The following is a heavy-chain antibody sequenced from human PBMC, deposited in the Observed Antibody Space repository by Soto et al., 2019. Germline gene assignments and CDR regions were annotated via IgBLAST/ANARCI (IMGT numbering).Heavy chain of an antibody. J-gene: IGHJ5*02. CDR1: GASVTRPSYS. CDR2: ITHSGDS. CDR3: VTGKGRNWFDP. Sequence: QLQLQESDSGLVKPSQTLSLSCPVSGASVTRPSYSWNWFRQPPGRGLEWIGYITHSGDSYYHPSLNGRVSFSLDTSKNQFSLTLTSLTAADTAMYYCVTGKGRNWFDPWGQGTLVIVSS. V-gene: IGHV4-30-2*01.